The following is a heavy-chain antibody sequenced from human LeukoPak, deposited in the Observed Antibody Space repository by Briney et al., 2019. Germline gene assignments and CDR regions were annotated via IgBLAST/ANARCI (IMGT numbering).Heavy chain of an antibody. Sequence: PGGSLRLSCAASGFTVSSNYMSWVRQAPGKGLEWVSVIYSGGSTYYADSVKGRFTISRDNSKNTLYLQMNSLRAEDTAVYYCARDPVGATFNYYYYMDVWGKGTTVTVSS. J-gene: IGHJ6*03. CDR3: ARDPVGATFNYYYYMDV. CDR1: GFTVSSNY. V-gene: IGHV3-53*01. CDR2: IYSGGST. D-gene: IGHD1-26*01.